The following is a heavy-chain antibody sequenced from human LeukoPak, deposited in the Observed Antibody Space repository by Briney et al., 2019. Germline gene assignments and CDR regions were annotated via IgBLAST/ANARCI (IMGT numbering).Heavy chain of an antibody. CDR1: GFTFSSYE. Sequence: GGSLRLSCAASGFTFSSYEMNWVRQAPGKGLEWVSYIISSGSTIYYADSVKGRFTISRDNAKNSLYLQMDSLRAEDTAVYYCARSNYYDSSDHLTQYFQHWGQGTLVTASS. CDR2: IISSGSTI. V-gene: IGHV3-48*03. J-gene: IGHJ1*01. CDR3: ARSNYYDSSDHLTQYFQH. D-gene: IGHD3-22*01.